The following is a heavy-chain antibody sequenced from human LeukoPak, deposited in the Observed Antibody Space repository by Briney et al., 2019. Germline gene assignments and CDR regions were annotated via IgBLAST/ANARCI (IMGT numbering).Heavy chain of an antibody. D-gene: IGHD5-18*01. Sequence: GGSLRLSCAASGFTFSSYAMHWVRQAPGKGPEWVAVISYDGSNKYYADSVKGRFTISRDNSKNTLYLQMNSLRAEDTAVYYCARDAGYSYGQSFDYWGQRTLVTVSS. CDR1: GFTFSSYA. J-gene: IGHJ4*02. V-gene: IGHV3-30-3*01. CDR2: ISYDGSNK. CDR3: ARDAGYSYGQSFDY.